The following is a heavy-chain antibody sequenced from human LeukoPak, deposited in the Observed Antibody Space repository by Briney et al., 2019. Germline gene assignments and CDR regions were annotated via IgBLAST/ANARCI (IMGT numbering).Heavy chain of an antibody. V-gene: IGHV4-34*01. D-gene: IGHD6-13*01. CDR2: INHSGST. Sequence: SETLSLTCAVYGGSFSGYYWSWIRQPPGKGLEWIGEINHSGSTNYNPSLKSRVTISVDTSKNQFSLKLSSVTAADTAVYYCARERASAGAWGQETLVTVAS. J-gene: IGHJ5*02. CDR3: ARERASAGA. CDR1: GGSFSGYY.